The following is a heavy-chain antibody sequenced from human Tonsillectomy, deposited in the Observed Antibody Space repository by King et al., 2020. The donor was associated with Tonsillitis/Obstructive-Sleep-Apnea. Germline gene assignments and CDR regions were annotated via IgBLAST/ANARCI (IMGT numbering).Heavy chain of an antibody. D-gene: IGHD2-15*01. CDR3: ARSEGEYQLLLRYYMDV. CDR2: ISYDGSNE. CDR1: GFTFSNYA. J-gene: IGHJ6*03. V-gene: IGHV3-30*04. Sequence: VQLVESGGGVVQPGRSLRLSCAASGFTFSNYAIHWVRQAPGKGLEWVAVISYDGSNEYNADSGKGRFTISRDNSKNTLYLQMNSLRAEDTAVYYCARSEGEYQLLLRYYMDVWGKGTTVTVSS.